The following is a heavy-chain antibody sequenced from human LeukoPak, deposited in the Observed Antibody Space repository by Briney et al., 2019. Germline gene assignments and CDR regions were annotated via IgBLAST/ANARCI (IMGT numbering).Heavy chain of an antibody. CDR2: VYSAGIT. J-gene: IGHJ4*02. D-gene: IGHD6-13*01. Sequence: GGSLRLSCAASGFTVSNNYMSWVRQAPGKALEWVSVVYSAGITYYADSVKGRFTISRDNSKNTLYLQMNSLRAEDTAVYYCARHIPGYSSSLGYWGQGTLVTVSS. CDR3: ARHIPGYSSSLGY. V-gene: IGHV3-53*01. CDR1: GFTVSNNY.